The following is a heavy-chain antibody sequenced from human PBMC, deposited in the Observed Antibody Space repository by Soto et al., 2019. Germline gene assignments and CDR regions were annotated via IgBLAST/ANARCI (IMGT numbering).Heavy chain of an antibody. V-gene: IGHV4-31*03. CDR1: GGSISSGDYY. D-gene: IGHD2-2*01. CDR3: ARVRYCSSTSCYPRVPWFDP. CDR2: IYYSGST. Sequence: SETLSLTCTVSGGSISSGDYYWSWIRQHPGKGLEWIGYIYYSGSTYYNPSLKSRVTISVDTSKDQFSLKLSSVTAADTAVYYCARVRYCSSTSCYPRVPWFDPWGQGTLVTVSS. J-gene: IGHJ5*02.